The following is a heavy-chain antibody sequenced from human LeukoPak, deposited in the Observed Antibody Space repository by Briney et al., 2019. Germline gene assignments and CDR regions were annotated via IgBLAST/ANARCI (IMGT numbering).Heavy chain of an antibody. CDR2: IYANGNT. V-gene: IGHV4-4*07. D-gene: IGHD2-15*01. Sequence: EPSETLSLTCTVSGGSISSYYWSWIRQPAGKGLEWIGRIYANGNTNYNPSLKSRVTMSVATSKNQFSLKLSSVTAADTAVYYCARNSCPSGSCYDNRGYFDYWGQGTLVTVSS. J-gene: IGHJ4*02. CDR1: GGSISSYY. CDR3: ARNSCPSGSCYDNRGYFDY.